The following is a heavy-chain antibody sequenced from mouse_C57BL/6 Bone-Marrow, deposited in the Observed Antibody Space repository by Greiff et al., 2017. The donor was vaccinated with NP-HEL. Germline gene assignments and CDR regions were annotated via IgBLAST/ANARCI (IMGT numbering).Heavy chain of an antibody. CDR2: IDPETGGT. V-gene: IGHV1-15*01. Sequence: QVQLQQSGAELVRPGASVTLSCKASGYTFTDYEMHWVKQTPVHGLEWIGAIDPETGGTAYNQKFKGKAMLTADKSSSTAYMELRSLTSEDSAVYYCTREKGIYYYGLFAYWGQGTLVTVSA. D-gene: IGHD1-1*01. CDR1: GYTFTDYE. CDR3: TREKGIYYYGLFAY. J-gene: IGHJ3*01.